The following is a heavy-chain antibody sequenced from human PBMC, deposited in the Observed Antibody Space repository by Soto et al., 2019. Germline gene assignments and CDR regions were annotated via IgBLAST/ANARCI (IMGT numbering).Heavy chain of an antibody. V-gene: IGHV4-4*02. CDR2: IYHTGGT. D-gene: IGHD3-10*01. Sequence: QMQLQESGPGLVKPSGTLSLTCAVPGGSISTNNWRSWVRQPPGKGLEWIGEIYHTGGTNYNPSHNSRIAMKVDKSKNQFPLNLHSVTAADTPVYYCAIENRAGTYVGFNYWGQGTLVTVSS. CDR3: AIENRAGTYVGFNY. J-gene: IGHJ4*02. CDR1: GGSISTNNW.